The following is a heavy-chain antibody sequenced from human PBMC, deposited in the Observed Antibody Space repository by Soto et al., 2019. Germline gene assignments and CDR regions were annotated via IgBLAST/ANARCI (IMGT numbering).Heavy chain of an antibody. CDR2: INPSDSST. V-gene: IGHV1-46*01. J-gene: IGHJ4*02. CDR3: ARDRSSGWASFDY. Sequence: ASVKVSCKASEYTFTSYYINWVRQAPGQGLEWMGIINPSDSSTTYAQKFQGRVTVTRDTSTSTVYLELSSLRSEDTAVYYCARDRSSGWASFDYWGQGTLVTVSS. D-gene: IGHD6-19*01. CDR1: EYTFTSYY.